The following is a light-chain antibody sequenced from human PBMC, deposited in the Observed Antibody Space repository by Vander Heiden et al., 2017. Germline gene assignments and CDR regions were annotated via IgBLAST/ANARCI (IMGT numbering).Light chain of an antibody. J-gene: IGKJ3*01. V-gene: IGKV1-39*01. CDR2: AAS. Sequence: IQMTQPPSSLSASVGDRVTSTCRASQSGSSDLNWYQQKPGKAPKLLIYAASSLQSGVPSRFSGSGSGTDFTLTISCLQPEDFATYYCQQSYSTPCTFGPGTKVDIK. CDR1: QSGSSD. CDR3: QQSYSTPCT.